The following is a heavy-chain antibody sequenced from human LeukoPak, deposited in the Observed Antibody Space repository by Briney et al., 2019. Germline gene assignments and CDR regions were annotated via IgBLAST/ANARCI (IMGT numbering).Heavy chain of an antibody. CDR2: ISGSGGST. CDR3: ARDLQDTEWELLLQPGNGADY. V-gene: IGHV3-23*01. CDR1: GFTFSSYA. J-gene: IGHJ4*02. Sequence: QPGGSLRLSCAASGFTFSSYAMSWVRQAPGKGLEWVSAISGSGGSTYYADSVKGRFTISRDNSKNTLYLQMNSLRAEDTAVYYCARDLQDTEWELLLQPGNGADYWGQGTLVTVSS. D-gene: IGHD1-26*01.